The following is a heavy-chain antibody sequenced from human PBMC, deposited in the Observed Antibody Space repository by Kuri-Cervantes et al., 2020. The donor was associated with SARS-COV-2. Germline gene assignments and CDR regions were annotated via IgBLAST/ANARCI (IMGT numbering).Heavy chain of an antibody. V-gene: IGHV3-30*01. D-gene: IGHD3-22*01. Sequence: GGSLRLSCAASGFTFSSYAMHWVRQAPGKGLEWVAVISYDGSNKYYADSVKGRFTISRDNSKNTLYLQMNSLRAEDTAVYYCARDFAVVVNWYFDLWGRGTLVTVSS. CDR1: GFTFSSYA. CDR2: ISYDGSNK. CDR3: ARDFAVVVNWYFDL. J-gene: IGHJ2*01.